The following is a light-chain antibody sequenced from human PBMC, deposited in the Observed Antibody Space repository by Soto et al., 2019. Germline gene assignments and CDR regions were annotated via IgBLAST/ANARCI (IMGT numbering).Light chain of an antibody. V-gene: IGKV1-39*01. CDR2: AAS. CDR3: QQSIINPHT. CDR1: QNINNY. J-gene: IGKJ3*01. Sequence: DVQMTQSPSSLSASVGDTVAITCRASQNINNYVNWYQHKLGRAPKLLIYAASSLKRGVPSRFRGSGAGTDFTLTISSLPPEDFATYYCQQSIINPHTFGPGTRVDVK.